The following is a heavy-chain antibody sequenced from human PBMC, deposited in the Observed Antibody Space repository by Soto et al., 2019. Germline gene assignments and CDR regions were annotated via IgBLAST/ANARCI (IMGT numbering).Heavy chain of an antibody. V-gene: IGHV1-69*01. Sequence: QVQLVQSGAEVKKPGSSVKVSCKASGGTFSSYAISWVRQAPGQGLEWMGGIIPIFGTANYAQKFQGRVTITADESTITAYKELSSLRSEDTAVYDSAVTPCCRGGSCYWLGDYWGQGTLVTVSS. CDR1: GGTFSSYA. D-gene: IGHD2-15*01. CDR2: IIPIFGTA. CDR3: AVTPCCRGGSCYWLGDY. J-gene: IGHJ4*02.